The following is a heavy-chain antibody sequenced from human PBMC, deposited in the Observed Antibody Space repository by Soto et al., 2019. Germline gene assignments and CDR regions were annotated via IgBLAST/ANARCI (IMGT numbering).Heavy chain of an antibody. V-gene: IGHV3-64D*08. CDR3: VKGCRYSAYALDVYYIDV. J-gene: IGHJ6*03. CDR1: GITFRNYA. CDR2: ISYNGGST. D-gene: IGHD5-12*01. Sequence: GGSLRLSCSASGITFRNYAMHWVRQATGKGLEYVSTISYNGGSTYYADSVKGRFTISRDNSKNTLYLQMRSLRTKNTAVYYSVKGCRYSAYALDVYYIDVWGKGTMVTVSS.